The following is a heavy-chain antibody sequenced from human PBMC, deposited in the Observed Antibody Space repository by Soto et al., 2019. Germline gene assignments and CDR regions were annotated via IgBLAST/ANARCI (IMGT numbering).Heavy chain of an antibody. CDR3: ASDTFGLRDT. J-gene: IGHJ5*02. D-gene: IGHD3-16*01. CDR1: GFPFSHYW. V-gene: IGHV3-74*01. CDR2: INPAGTIT. Sequence: GGSLRLSCAASGFPFSHYWMHWVRQTPGKGLVWVSRINPAGTITNYADSVEGRFTISRDNADSALFLQMNSLSAEDTAIYYCASDTFGLRDTWGQGTLVTVSS.